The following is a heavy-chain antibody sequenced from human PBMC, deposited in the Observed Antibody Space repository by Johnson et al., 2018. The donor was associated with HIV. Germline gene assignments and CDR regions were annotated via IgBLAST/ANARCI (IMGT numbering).Heavy chain of an antibody. CDR2: IYSGGST. J-gene: IGHJ3*02. D-gene: IGHD3-10*01. CDR3: ARGGYGSGSYFDDAFDI. V-gene: IGHV3-66*01. CDR1: GFTVSSNY. Sequence: VQLVESGGGLVKPGGSLRLSCAASGFTVSSNYMSWVRQAPGKGLEWVSVIYSGGSTYYADSVKGRFTISRDNAKNSLYLQMNSLRAEDTAVYYCARGGYGSGSYFDDAFDIWGQGTMVTVSS.